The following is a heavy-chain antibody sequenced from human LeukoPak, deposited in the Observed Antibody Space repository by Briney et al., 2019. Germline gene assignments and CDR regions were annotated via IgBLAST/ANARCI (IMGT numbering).Heavy chain of an antibody. J-gene: IGHJ4*02. CDR3: ARDKVPGDY. CDR1: GDSISPYY. V-gene: IGHV4-59*01. D-gene: IGHD1-1*01. CDR2: IYYSGGA. Sequence: PSETLSLTCTVSGDSISPYYWNWIRHPPGKGLEWIGYIYYSGGADYNPALKSRVTISIDTSKNQFSLKLSSVTAADTAVYFCARDKVPGDYWGQGTLVTVSS.